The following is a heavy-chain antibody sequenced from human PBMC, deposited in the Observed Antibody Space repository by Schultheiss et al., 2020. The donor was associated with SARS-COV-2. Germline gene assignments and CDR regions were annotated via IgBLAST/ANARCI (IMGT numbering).Heavy chain of an antibody. CDR3: ARGYSSSWYYYYYYMDV. CDR2: FYDTGST. CDR1: GASISSYY. D-gene: IGHD6-13*01. J-gene: IGHJ6*03. V-gene: IGHV4-59*12. Sequence: SETLSLTCTVSGASISSYYWSWIRQSPGKGQEWIGYFYDTGSTNYNPTLKSRVALSIDTSKNQFSLKLSSVTAADTAVYYCARGYSSSWYYYYYYMDVWGKGTTVTVSS.